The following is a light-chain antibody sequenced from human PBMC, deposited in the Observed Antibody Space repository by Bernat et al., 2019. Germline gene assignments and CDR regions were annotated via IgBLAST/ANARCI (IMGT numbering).Light chain of an antibody. V-gene: IGKV2-30*01. CDR3: MQGTHWPPIT. CDR2: KVS. J-gene: IGKJ5*01. Sequence: DVVMTQSPLSPPVTLGQPASISCRSSQSLVYSDGNTYLNWFQQRPGQSPRRLIYKVSNRDSGVPDRFSGRGSGTDFTLKISRVEAEDVGVYYCMQGTHWPPITFGQGTRLEIK. CDR1: QSLVYSDGNTY.